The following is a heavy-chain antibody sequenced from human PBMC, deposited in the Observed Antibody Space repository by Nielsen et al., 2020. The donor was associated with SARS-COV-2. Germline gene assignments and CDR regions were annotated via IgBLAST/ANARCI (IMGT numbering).Heavy chain of an antibody. D-gene: IGHD2-15*01. J-gene: IGHJ3*02. Sequence: PGKGLEWIGYIYYSGSTYYKPSLKSQTAISVDTSKNQFSLKLSSVTAADTAVYYCAKLGMGYCSGGSCERAFDIWGQGTMVTVSS. CDR3: AKLGMGYCSGGSCERAFDI. CDR2: IYYSGST. V-gene: IGHV4-31*01.